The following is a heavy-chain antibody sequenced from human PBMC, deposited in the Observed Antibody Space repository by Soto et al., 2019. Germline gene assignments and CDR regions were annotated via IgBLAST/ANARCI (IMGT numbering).Heavy chain of an antibody. CDR3: ARHTVTIRAGFDY. CDR1: GGSISTYY. CDR2: THYSRNT. J-gene: IGHJ4*02. Sequence: QVQLQESGPGLVKPSETLSLTCTVSGGSISTYYWDGILQPPGKELEWIGYTHYSRNTNYPPSLTSRVTISIDTSRNPFSLKPSSVTAADTAIDYCARHTVTIRAGFDYWGQGALVTVS. V-gene: IGHV4-59*01. D-gene: IGHD4-17*01.